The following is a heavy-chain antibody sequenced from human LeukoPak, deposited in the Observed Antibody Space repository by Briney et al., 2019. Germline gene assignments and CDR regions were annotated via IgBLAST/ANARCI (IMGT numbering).Heavy chain of an antibody. V-gene: IGHV4-59*08. Sequence: SETLSLTCTVSGGSLSSYYWSWIRQPPGKGLEWIGYIYCSGSTNYNPSLKSRVTISVDTSKNQFSLKLSSVTAADTAVYYCARHNLSLSVAGLLLELSYWGQGTLVTVSS. CDR2: IYCSGST. CDR1: GGSLSSYY. J-gene: IGHJ4*02. D-gene: IGHD6-19*01. CDR3: ARHNLSLSVAGLLLELSY.